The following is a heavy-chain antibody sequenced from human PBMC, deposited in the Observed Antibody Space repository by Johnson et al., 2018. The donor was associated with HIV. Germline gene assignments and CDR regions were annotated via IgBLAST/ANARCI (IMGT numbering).Heavy chain of an antibody. CDR3: ANLGDYSGNNGFDI. D-gene: IGHD4-23*01. CDR2: INWNGGST. J-gene: IGHJ3*02. Sequence: VQLMESGGGVVRPGGSLRLSCAASGFTFDDYGMSWVRQAPGKGLEWVSGINWNGGSTGYADSVKGRFTISRDNSKNTLYLQRNSLRAEDTAVYYCANLGDYSGNNGFDIWGQGTMVTVSS. V-gene: IGHV3-20*04. CDR1: GFTFDDYG.